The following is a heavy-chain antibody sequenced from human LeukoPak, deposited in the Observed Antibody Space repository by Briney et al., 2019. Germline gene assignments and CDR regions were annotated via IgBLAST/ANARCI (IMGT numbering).Heavy chain of an antibody. CDR2: ISSSRSYI. V-gene: IGHV3-21*04. CDR1: GFTFSSYS. Sequence: GGSLRLSCAASGFTFSSYSMNWVRQAPGKGLEWVSLISSSRSYIYYADSLKGRFTISRDNAKNSLYLQMNSLRAEDTAVYYCAKSTRSTTMVRGVVDYWGQGTLVTVSS. J-gene: IGHJ4*02. CDR3: AKSTRSTTMVRGVVDY. D-gene: IGHD3-10*01.